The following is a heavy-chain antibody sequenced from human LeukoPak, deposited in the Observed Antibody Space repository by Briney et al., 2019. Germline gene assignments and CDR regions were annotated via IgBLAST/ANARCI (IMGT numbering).Heavy chain of an antibody. CDR3: ARAKRNGFDI. CDR1: GFTLSNYG. Sequence: GRSLRLSCAASGFTLSNYGMDWVRQAPGKGLEWISYISSSSGTIYYADSVKGRFTISRDNAKNSLYLQMNSLRAEDTAVYYCARAKRNGFDIWGQGTMVTVSS. V-gene: IGHV3-48*01. CDR2: ISSSSGTI. J-gene: IGHJ3*02.